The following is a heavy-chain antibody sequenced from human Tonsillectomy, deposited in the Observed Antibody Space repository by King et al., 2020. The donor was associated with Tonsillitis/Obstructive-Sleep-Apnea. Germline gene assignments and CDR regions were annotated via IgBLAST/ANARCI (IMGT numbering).Heavy chain of an antibody. CDR2: IWDDGSNK. CDR1: GFTFSSYG. J-gene: IGHJ6*03. D-gene: IGHD3-22*01. Sequence: VQLVESGGGVVQPGRSLRLSCAASGFTFSSYGMHWVRQAPGKGLEWVAVIWDDGSNKYYADSVKGRFPISRDNSKNTLYLQMNSLRAEDTAGFYCGRDRGGGYYDSSGYFEDYYYYMDVWGKGTTVTVSS. CDR3: GRDRGGGYYDSSGYFEDYYYYMDV. V-gene: IGHV3-33*01.